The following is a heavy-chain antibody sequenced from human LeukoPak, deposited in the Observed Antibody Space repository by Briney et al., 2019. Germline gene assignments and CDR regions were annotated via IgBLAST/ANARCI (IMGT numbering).Heavy chain of an antibody. Sequence: GGSLRLSCAASGFTFSNYWMTWVRQAPGKGLEWVSAISGSGGSTYYADSVKGRFTISRDNSKNTLYLQMNSLRAEDTAVYYCAKPRRQYYDSSGYYSWGQGTLVTVSS. V-gene: IGHV3-23*01. J-gene: IGHJ4*02. CDR2: ISGSGGST. D-gene: IGHD3-22*01. CDR1: GFTFSNYW. CDR3: AKPRRQYYDSSGYYS.